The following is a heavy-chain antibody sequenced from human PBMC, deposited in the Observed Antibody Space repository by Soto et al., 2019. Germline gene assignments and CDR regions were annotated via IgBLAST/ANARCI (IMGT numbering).Heavy chain of an antibody. Sequence: PSETLSLTGTVSGGSSSSSSCYWGWIRQPPGKGLEWIGSIYYSGSTYYNPSLKSRVTISVDTSKNQFSLKLSSVTAADTAVYYCASPKIAFYNWFDPWGQGTLVTVSS. CDR1: GGSSSSSSCY. CDR2: IYYSGST. D-gene: IGHD3-3*02. J-gene: IGHJ5*02. V-gene: IGHV4-39*01. CDR3: ASPKIAFYNWFDP.